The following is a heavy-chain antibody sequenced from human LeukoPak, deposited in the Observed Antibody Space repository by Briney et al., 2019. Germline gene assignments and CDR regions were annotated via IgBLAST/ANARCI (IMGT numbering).Heavy chain of an antibody. V-gene: IGHV3-21*01. CDR3: ARDVSVRPEVSGVC. CDR1: GFTFRSYS. J-gene: IGHJ4*02. D-gene: IGHD3-3*01. Sequence: GGSLRLSYAASGFTFRSYSMNWVRQAPGKGLEWVSSISSSSSYIYYADSVKGRFTISRDNAKNSLYLQINSLRAGDAAVYYCARDVSVRPEVSGVCWGQATLVTVSS. CDR2: ISSSSSYI.